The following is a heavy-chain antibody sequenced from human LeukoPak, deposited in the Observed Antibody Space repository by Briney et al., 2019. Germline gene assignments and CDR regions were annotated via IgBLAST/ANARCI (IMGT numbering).Heavy chain of an antibody. D-gene: IGHD1-26*01. CDR2: ISWNSGSI. J-gene: IGHJ3*02. V-gene: IGHV3-9*01. CDR1: GFTFDDYA. CDR3: ASLIVGADDAFDI. Sequence: PGGSLRLSCAASGFTFDDYAMHWVRQAPGKGLEWVSGISWNSGSIGYADSVKGRFTISRDNAKNSLYLQMNSLRAEDTALYYCASLIVGADDAFDIWGQGTMVTVSS.